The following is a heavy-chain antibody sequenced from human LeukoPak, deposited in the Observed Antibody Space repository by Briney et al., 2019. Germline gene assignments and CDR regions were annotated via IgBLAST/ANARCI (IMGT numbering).Heavy chain of an antibody. J-gene: IGHJ4*02. Sequence: NPSETLSLTCAVYGGSFSGYYWSWIRQPPGKGLEWIGEINHSGSTNYNPSLKSRVTISVDTSKNQFSLKLSSVTAADTAVYYCARGRPSGQWLRLGTRFDYWGQGTLVTVSS. D-gene: IGHD5-12*01. CDR2: INHSGST. V-gene: IGHV4-34*01. CDR3: ARGRPSGQWLRLGTRFDY. CDR1: GGSFSGYY.